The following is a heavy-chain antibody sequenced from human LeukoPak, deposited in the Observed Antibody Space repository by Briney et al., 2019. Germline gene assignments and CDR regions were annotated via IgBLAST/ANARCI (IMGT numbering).Heavy chain of an antibody. D-gene: IGHD3-22*01. CDR1: GDSISGSSYY. CDR2: INHSGST. Sequence: SETLSLTCTVSGDSISGSSYYWSWIRQPPGKGLEWIGEINHSGSTNYNPSLKSRVTISVDTSKSQFSLKLSSVTAADTAVYYCARDYYYDSSGYYLGYWGQGTLVTVSS. CDR3: ARDYYYDSSGYYLGY. J-gene: IGHJ4*02. V-gene: IGHV4-39*07.